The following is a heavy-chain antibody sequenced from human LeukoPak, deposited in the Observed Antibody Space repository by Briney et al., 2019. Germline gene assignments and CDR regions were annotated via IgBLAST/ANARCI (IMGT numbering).Heavy chain of an antibody. Sequence: SETLSLTCTVSGGSISSGDYYWSWIRQPPGKGLEWIGYIYYSGSTYYNPSLKSRVTISVDTSKNQFSLKLSSVTAADTAVYYCARDYSGSYSNYYGTDVWGQGTTVTVSS. J-gene: IGHJ6*02. CDR3: ARDYSGSYSNYYGTDV. D-gene: IGHD1-26*01. CDR1: GGSISSGDYY. V-gene: IGHV4-30-4*01. CDR2: IYYSGST.